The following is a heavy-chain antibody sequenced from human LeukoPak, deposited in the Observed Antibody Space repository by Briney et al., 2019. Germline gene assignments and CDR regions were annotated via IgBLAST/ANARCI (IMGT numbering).Heavy chain of an antibody. V-gene: IGHV1-46*01. J-gene: IGHJ4*02. CDR1: GYTFTNYY. D-gene: IGHD1-14*01. Sequence: GASVKVSCKASGYTFTNYYLHWVRQAPGQALEWMGIINPSGGSTTYAQKFQGIVTMTRDTSTSTVYMELSSLRSEDTAVYYCARDRPPNLFDYWGQGTLVTITS. CDR3: ARDRPPNLFDY. CDR2: INPSGGST.